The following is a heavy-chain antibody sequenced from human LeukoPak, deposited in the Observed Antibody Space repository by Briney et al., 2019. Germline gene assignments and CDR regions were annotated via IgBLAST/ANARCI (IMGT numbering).Heavy chain of an antibody. V-gene: IGHV3-7*01. CDR3: ARDVDGDSFFDY. CDR2: IKQDGSEK. D-gene: IGHD4-17*01. CDR1: GFTFSSYW. J-gene: IGHJ4*02. Sequence: GGSLRLSCAASGFTFSSYWMSWVRQAPGKGPECVANIKQDGSEKYYVDSVKGRFTISRDNAKNSLYLQMNSLRVEDTAVYYCARDVDGDSFFDYWGQGTLVTVSS.